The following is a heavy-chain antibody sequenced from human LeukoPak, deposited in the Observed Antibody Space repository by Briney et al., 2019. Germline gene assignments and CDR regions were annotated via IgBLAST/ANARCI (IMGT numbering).Heavy chain of an antibody. CDR1: GGSISSYY. Sequence: PSETLSLTCTVSGGSISSYYWSWIRQHAGKGLEWIGRFYTSGGTNYNPSLKSRVTMSVDTSKNQFSLKLSSATAADTAVYYCARGNYYFDYWGQGTLVTVSS. V-gene: IGHV4-4*07. CDR3: ARGNYYFDY. CDR2: FYTSGGT. J-gene: IGHJ4*02. D-gene: IGHD5-24*01.